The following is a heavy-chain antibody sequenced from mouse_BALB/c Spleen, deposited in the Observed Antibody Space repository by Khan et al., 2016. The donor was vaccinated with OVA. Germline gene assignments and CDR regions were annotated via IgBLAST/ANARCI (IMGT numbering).Heavy chain of an antibody. Sequence: QVQLKQSGPGLVAPSQSLSITCTVSGFSLSRYNIHWVRQPPGKGLEWLGMIWGGGGTDYNSTLKSRLSISKDNSKSQVLLKMNSLQTDDTAMYYCARDDYRCDGYYAMDDWGQGTSVTVAS. V-gene: IGHV2-6-4*01. D-gene: IGHD2-14*01. CDR1: GFSLSRYN. J-gene: IGHJ4*01. CDR3: ARDDYRCDGYYAMDD. CDR2: IWGGGGT.